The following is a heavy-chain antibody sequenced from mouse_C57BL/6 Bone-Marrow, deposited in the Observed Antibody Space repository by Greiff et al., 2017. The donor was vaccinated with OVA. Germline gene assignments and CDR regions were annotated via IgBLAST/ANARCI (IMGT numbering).Heavy chain of an antibody. J-gene: IGHJ3*01. D-gene: IGHD2-1*01. CDR2: IWGVGST. V-gene: IGHV2-6*01. CDR1: GFSLTSYG. CDR3: ASLGPFYYGNYEGFAD. Sequence: QVQLKESGPGLVAPSQSLSITCTVSGFSLTSYGVDWVRQSPGKGLEWLGVIWGVGSTNYNSALKSRLSISKDNSKSQVFLKMNSLQTDDTAMYYCASLGPFYYGNYEGFADWGQGTLVTVSA.